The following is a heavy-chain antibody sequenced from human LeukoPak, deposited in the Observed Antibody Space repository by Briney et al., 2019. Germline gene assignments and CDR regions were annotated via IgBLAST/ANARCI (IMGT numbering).Heavy chain of an antibody. CDR1: GGSIGSYY. CDR2: IYYSGST. J-gene: IGHJ6*03. Sequence: KPSETLSLTCTVSGGSIGSYYWSWIRQPPGKGLEWIGYIYYSGSTNYNPSLKSRVTISVDTSKNQFSLKLSSVTAADTAVYYCARTADYDFWSGLNYYYYMDVWGKGTTVTVSS. CDR3: ARTADYDFWSGLNYYYYMDV. D-gene: IGHD3-3*01. V-gene: IGHV4-59*01.